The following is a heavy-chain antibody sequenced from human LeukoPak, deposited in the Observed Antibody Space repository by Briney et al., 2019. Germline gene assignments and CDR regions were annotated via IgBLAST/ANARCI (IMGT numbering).Heavy chain of an antibody. D-gene: IGHD3-9*01. V-gene: IGHV3-48*04. CDR3: ARSPTRGFDWLSRHYYMDV. Sequence: GGSLRLSCEASGFIFSSYDMNWVRQAPGKGLEWVSYISSSGSTIYYADSVKGRFTISRDNAKNSLYLQMNSLRAEDTAVYYCARSPTRGFDWLSRHYYMDVWGKGTTVTVSS. J-gene: IGHJ6*03. CDR2: ISSSGSTI. CDR1: GFIFSSYD.